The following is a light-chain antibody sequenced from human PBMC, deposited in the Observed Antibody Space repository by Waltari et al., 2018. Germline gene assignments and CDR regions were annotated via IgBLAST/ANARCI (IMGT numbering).Light chain of an antibody. V-gene: IGLV2-23*01. CDR3: CSYAGSSTLL. Sequence: QSALTQPASVSGSPGQSITVPCTGTSSDVGRYNLVSWYQQHPGKAPKLMIYEGSKRPSGVSNRFSGSKSGNTASLTISGLQAEDEADYYCCSYAGSSTLLFGGGTKVTVL. CDR2: EGS. J-gene: IGLJ2*01. CDR1: SSDVGRYNL.